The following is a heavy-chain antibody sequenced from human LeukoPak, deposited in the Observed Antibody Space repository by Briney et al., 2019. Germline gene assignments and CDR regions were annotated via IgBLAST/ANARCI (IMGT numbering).Heavy chain of an antibody. CDR2: VSAYNGNT. Sequence: GASVKVSCKASGYSFSNYGISWVRQAPGQGLEWMGWVSAYNGNTNYEQKFQRRVTMTTDTSTSTAYMELRSLRSDDTAVYYCATGPQYYIDSSGYYGIWGQGTMVTVSS. D-gene: IGHD3-22*01. CDR1: GYSFSNYG. J-gene: IGHJ3*02. V-gene: IGHV1-18*01. CDR3: ATGPQYYIDSSGYYGI.